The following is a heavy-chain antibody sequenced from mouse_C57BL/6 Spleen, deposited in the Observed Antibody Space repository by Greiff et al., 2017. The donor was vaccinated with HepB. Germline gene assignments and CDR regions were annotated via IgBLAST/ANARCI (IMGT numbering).Heavy chain of an antibody. CDR1: GFTFSDYY. J-gene: IGHJ2*01. Sequence: EVMLVESGGGLVQPGGSLKLSCAASGFTFSDYYMYWVRQTPEKRLEWVAYISNGGGSTYYPDTVKGRFTISRDNAKNTLYLQMSRLKSEDTAMYYCARQGDGDYFDYWGQGTTLTVSS. CDR2: ISNGGGST. V-gene: IGHV5-12*01. D-gene: IGHD1-2*01. CDR3: ARQGDGDYFDY.